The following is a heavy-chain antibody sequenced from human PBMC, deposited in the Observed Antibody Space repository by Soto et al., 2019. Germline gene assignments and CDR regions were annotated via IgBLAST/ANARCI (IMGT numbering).Heavy chain of an antibody. CDR1: GFTFSSYA. J-gene: IGHJ3*02. V-gene: IGHV3-23*01. Sequence: EVQVLESGGGLIQPGGSLRLSCGASGFTFSSYAMNWVRQTPGKGLEWVSDISSSGGGTNYAHSVKGRFTISRDNSKNTLYLQMNSLRADDTAVYYCAKVAGTHNVFDIWGQGTMVTVSS. CDR3: AKVAGTHNVFDI. CDR2: ISSSGGGT.